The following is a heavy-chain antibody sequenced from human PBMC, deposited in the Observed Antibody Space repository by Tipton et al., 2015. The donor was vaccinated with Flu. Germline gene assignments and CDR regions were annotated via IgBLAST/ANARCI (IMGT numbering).Heavy chain of an antibody. J-gene: IGHJ6*02. CDR1: GYTFTGYY. CDR2: INPNSGGT. Sequence: QLVQSGAEVKKPGASVKVSCKASGYTFTGYYMHWVRQAPGQGLEWMGWINPNSGGTNYAQKFQGRVTMTRDTSISTAYMELSRLRSDDTAVYYCARDQMIVGVMAYYGMDVWGQGTTVTVSS. CDR3: ARDQMIVGVMAYYGMDV. V-gene: IGHV1-2*02. D-gene: IGHD3-22*01.